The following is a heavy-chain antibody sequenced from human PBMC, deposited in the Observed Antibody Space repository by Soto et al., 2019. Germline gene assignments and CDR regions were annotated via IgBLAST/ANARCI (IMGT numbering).Heavy chain of an antibody. CDR1: GFSLSTSGVG. CDR3: AHVYRGYDNFDY. CDR2: IYWDDDK. V-gene: IGHV2-5*02. Sequence: QITLKESGPTLVKPTQTLTLTCTFSGFSLSTSGVGLGWIRQPPGKALEWLALIYWDDDKRYSPSLKSRLTITKDTSKNQVVLTMTNMDPVDTATYYCAHVYRGYDNFDYWGQGTLVTVSS. J-gene: IGHJ4*02. D-gene: IGHD5-12*01.